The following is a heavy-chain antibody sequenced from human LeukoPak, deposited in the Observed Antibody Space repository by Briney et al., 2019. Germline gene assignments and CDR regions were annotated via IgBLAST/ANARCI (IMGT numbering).Heavy chain of an antibody. CDR2: IYHSGST. D-gene: IGHD3-3*01. CDR1: GGSISSGGYY. Sequence: SETLSLTCTVSGGSISSGGYYWSWIRQPPGKGLEWIGYIYHSGSTYYNPSLKSRVTIPVDRSKNQFSLKLSSVTAADTAVYYCARGAIFGVVIRRGNWFDPWGQGTLVTVSS. J-gene: IGHJ5*02. V-gene: IGHV4-30-2*01. CDR3: ARGAIFGVVIRRGNWFDP.